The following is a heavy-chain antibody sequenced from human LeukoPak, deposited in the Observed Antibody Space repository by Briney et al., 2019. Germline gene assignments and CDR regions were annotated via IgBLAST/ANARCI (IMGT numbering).Heavy chain of an antibody. CDR3: ARVRSGLHMDV. CDR1: GFTFSSYE. V-gene: IGHV3-48*03. CDR2: ISSRGTTI. Sequence: PGGSLRLSCAVYGFTFSSYEMNWVRQAPGKGLEWVSYISSRGTTIYYVDSVKGRFTISRDNAKNSLYLQMNSLRAEDTALYYCARVRSGLHMDVWGQGTTVTVSS. J-gene: IGHJ6*02. D-gene: IGHD2-15*01.